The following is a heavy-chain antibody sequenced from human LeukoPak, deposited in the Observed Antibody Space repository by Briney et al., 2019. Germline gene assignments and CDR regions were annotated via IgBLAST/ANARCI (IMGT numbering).Heavy chain of an antibody. CDR3: ARLLTMATGVDY. Sequence: GESLKISCTGSEYIFTSYWIAWVRQMPGKGLEWMGIIYPGDSDTRYSPSFQGQVTISADKSISTVYLQWSSLKASDTAMYFCARLLTMATGVDYWGQGTLVTVSS. D-gene: IGHD3-10*01. V-gene: IGHV5-51*01. CDR2: IYPGDSDT. J-gene: IGHJ4*02. CDR1: EYIFTSYW.